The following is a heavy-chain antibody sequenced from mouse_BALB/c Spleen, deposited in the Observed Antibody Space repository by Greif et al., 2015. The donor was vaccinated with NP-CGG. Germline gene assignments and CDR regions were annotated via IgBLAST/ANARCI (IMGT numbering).Heavy chain of an antibody. J-gene: IGHJ4*01. D-gene: IGHD1-1*01. CDR1: GFSLTSYG. V-gene: IGHV2-6-2*01. CDR3: ARRHYGSSYYYAMDY. Sequence: VKLVESGPDLVAPSQSLSITCTVSGFSLTSYGVHWVRQPPGKGLEWLVVIWSDGSTTYNSALKSRLSISKDNSKSQVFLKMNSLQTDDTAMYYCARRHYGSSYYYAMDYWGQGTSVTVSS. CDR2: IWSDGST.